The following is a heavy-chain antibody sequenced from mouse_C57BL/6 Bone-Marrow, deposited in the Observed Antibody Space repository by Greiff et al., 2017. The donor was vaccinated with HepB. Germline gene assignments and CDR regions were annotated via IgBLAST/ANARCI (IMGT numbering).Heavy chain of an antibody. Sequence: QVQLQQSGPELVKPGASVKISCKASGYAFSSSWMNWVKQRPGKGLEWIGRIYPGDGDTNYNGKFKGKATLTADKSSSTAYMQLSSLTSEDSAVYFCARRGVVATNYYAMEYWGQGTSVTVSS. CDR3: ARRGVVATNYYAMEY. D-gene: IGHD1-1*01. CDR1: GYAFSSSW. J-gene: IGHJ4*01. CDR2: IYPGDGDT. V-gene: IGHV1-82*01.